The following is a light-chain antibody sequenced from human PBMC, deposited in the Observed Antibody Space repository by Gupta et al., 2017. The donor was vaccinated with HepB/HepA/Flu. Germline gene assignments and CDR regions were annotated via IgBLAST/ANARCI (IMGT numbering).Light chain of an antibody. Sequence: QAVVTQAPSLTVSPAGADTLTCGSSSGAVTSGHYPYWFQQKPGQAPRTLIDDTSNKHCWTRARVSGSRLGGKAPMTLSGAQPEDESEYYCLLSCSVAWVFGGGTKLTVL. CDR2: DTS. V-gene: IGLV7-46*01. CDR1: SGAVTSGHY. J-gene: IGLJ3*02. CDR3: LLSCSVAWV.